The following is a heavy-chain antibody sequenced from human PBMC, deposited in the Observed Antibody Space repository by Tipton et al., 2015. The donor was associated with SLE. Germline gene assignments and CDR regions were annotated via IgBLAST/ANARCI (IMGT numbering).Heavy chain of an antibody. CDR1: GGSVSRNYYY. CDR2: IHYSGTT. D-gene: IGHD1-26*01. J-gene: IGHJ5*02. Sequence: TLSLTCTVSGGSVSRNYYYWAWIRQSPGKGLEWIGSIHYSGTTYYNPSLNSRFTISVDTSKNQFSLKVTSVTATDTAVYYCARDWVVGATLDRFDPWGQGTLVVVSS. CDR3: ARDWVVGATLDRFDP. V-gene: IGHV4-39*02.